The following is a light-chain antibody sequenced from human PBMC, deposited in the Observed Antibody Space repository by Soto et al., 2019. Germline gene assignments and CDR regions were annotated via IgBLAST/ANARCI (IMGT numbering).Light chain of an antibody. J-gene: IGLJ1*01. V-gene: IGLV2-14*03. CDR2: DVS. Sequence: QSVLTQPASVSGSPGQSITISCTGTSSDVGAYNFVSWYQQRPGKVPKLMIFDVSSRPSGVSDRFSGSKSGNTASLTISGLQAEDEGDYYCSTYTSSSTHVFGSGTKVTVL. CDR1: SSDVGAYNF. CDR3: STYTSSSTHV.